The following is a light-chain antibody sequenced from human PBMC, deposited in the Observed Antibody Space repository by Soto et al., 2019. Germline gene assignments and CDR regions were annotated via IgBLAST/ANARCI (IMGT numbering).Light chain of an antibody. J-gene: IGKJ1*01. CDR1: QSISSW. Sequence: DIQMTQAPSTRCASVGDRVTITCRASQSISSWLAWYQQKPGKAPKLLIYKASTLESGVPSNFSGSGSGTEFTLTISSLQPDDLATYYCQQYNSYSPWTVGQGT. V-gene: IGKV1-5*03. CDR3: QQYNSYSPWT. CDR2: KAS.